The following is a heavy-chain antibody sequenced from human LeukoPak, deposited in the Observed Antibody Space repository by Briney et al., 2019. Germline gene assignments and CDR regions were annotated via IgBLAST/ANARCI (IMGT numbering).Heavy chain of an antibody. Sequence: GRSLRLSCAACGFSFSSYGMHWVRQAPGKGLEWVALIWFDGSNKYYADSVKGRFTISRDNSKNTLYLQMNSLRAEDTAVYYCARGVGDSSGYYYYFDYWGQGTLVTVSS. V-gene: IGHV3-33*01. CDR2: IWFDGSNK. CDR1: GFSFSSYG. D-gene: IGHD3-22*01. J-gene: IGHJ4*02. CDR3: ARGVGDSSGYYYYFDY.